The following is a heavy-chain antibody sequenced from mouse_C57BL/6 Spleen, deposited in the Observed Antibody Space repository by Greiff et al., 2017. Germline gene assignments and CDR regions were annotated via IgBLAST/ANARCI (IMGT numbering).Heavy chain of an antibody. CDR3: ARQLSIYDAMDD. Sequence: EVQLVESEGGLVQPGGSVKLSCTASGFTFSDYYMHWVRQVPEKGLEWFANINPDGSSTYYLDSLKSSFIISGDNAKNILYLQMSSLKSEDTATYYCARQLSIYDAMDDWGQGSSVTFDS. V-gene: IGHV5-16*01. J-gene: IGHJ4*01. D-gene: IGHD3-3*01. CDR1: GFTFSDYY. CDR2: INPDGSST.